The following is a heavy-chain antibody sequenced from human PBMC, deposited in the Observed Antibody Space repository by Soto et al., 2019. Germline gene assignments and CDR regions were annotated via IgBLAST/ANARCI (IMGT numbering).Heavy chain of an antibody. D-gene: IGHD6-19*01. CDR1: GFTFISYG. CDR3: AGFPYSSGWYYYMDV. J-gene: IGHJ6*03. Sequence: GGSLRLSCAASGFTFISYGMHWVLQAPCKGLEWVAVIWYDGSNKYYADSVKGRFTISRDNSKNTLYLQMNSLRAEDTAVYYCAGFPYSSGWYYYMDVWGKGTTVTVSS. CDR2: IWYDGSNK. V-gene: IGHV3-33*01.